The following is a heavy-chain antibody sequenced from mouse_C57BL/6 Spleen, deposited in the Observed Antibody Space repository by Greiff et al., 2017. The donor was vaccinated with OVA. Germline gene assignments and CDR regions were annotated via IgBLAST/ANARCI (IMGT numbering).Heavy chain of an antibody. J-gene: IGHJ2*01. D-gene: IGHD1-1*01. CDR3: AIYGSSWGY. V-gene: IGHV1-69*01. CDR2: IDPSDSYT. CDR1: GYTFTSYW. Sequence: VQLQQSGAELVMPGASVKLSCKASGYTFTSYWMHWVKQRPGQGLEWIGEIDPSDSYTNYNQKFKGKSTLTVDKSSSTAYMQLSSLTSEDSAVYYCAIYGSSWGYWGQGTTLTVSS.